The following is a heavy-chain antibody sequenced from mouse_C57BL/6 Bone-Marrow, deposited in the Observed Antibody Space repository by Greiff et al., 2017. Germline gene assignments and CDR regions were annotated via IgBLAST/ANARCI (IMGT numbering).Heavy chain of an antibody. CDR3: ARDYYGSSYYFDY. D-gene: IGHD1-1*01. CDR1: GYPFTSYW. CDR2: IDPSDSYT. J-gene: IGHJ2*01. Sequence: VKLQQPGAELVMPGASVKLSCKASGYPFTSYWMHWVKQRPGQGLEWIGEIDPSDSYTNYNPKFKGQSTLTVYKSASTASMQLSSLTSEDSAVYYCARDYYGSSYYFDYWGQGTTLTVSS. V-gene: IGHV1-69*01.